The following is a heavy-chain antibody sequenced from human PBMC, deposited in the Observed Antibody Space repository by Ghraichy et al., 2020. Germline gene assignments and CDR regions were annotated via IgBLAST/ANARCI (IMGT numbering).Heavy chain of an antibody. D-gene: IGHD3-3*01. CDR3: AREYYYDFWSGYYTNYYYGMDV. CDR2: ISYDGSNK. CDR1: GFTFSSYA. V-gene: IGHV3-30-3*01. Sequence: GGSLRLSCAASGFTFSSYAMHWVRQAPGKGLEWVAVISYDGSNKYYADSVKGRFTISRDNSKNTLYLQMNSLRAEDTAVYYCAREYYYDFWSGYYTNYYYGMDVWGQGTTVTVSS. J-gene: IGHJ6*02.